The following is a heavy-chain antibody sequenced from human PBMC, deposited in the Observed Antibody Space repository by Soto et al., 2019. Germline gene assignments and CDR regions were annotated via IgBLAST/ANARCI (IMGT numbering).Heavy chain of an antibody. CDR3: ARGWGVRGVTGLPHYYYYMDV. Sequence: PSETLSLTCAVYGGSFSGYYWSWIRQPPGKGLEWIGEINHSGSTNYNPSLKSRVTISVDTSKNQFSLKLSSVTAADTAVYYCARGWGVRGVTGLPHYYYYMDVWGKGTTVTVSS. CDR2: INHSGST. J-gene: IGHJ6*03. V-gene: IGHV4-34*01. D-gene: IGHD3-10*02. CDR1: GGSFSGYY.